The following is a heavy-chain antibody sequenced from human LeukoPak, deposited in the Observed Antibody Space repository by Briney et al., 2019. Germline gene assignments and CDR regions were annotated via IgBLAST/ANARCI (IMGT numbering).Heavy chain of an antibody. CDR3: ARVRAYDLWSGFYRDDYYYYMDV. V-gene: IGHV3-20*04. J-gene: IGHJ6*03. Sequence: GGSLRLSCAASGFKFDDYGMSWVRRGPGKGLEWVSGTSGNGVSTGYAGSVKGRFTISRDNANNSLYLEMNSLRDEDTALYYCARVRAYDLWSGFYRDDYYYYMDVWGKGTTVTVSS. CDR1: GFKFDDYG. CDR2: TSGNGVST. D-gene: IGHD3-3*01.